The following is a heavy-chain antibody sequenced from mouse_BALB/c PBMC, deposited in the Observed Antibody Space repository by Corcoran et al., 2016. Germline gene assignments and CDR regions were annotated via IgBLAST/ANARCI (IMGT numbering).Heavy chain of an antibody. CDR2: IYWDDDK. J-gene: IGHJ2*01. CDR1: GFSLSTYGMG. V-gene: IGHV8-12*01. D-gene: IGHD2-3*01. CDR3: ARRGDGYYFDY. Sequence: QVTLRESSPGIWQPSQTLSLTCAFSGFSLSTYGMGVSWIRQPSGKGLEWLAHIYWDDDKRYNPSLKSRLTISKDTSRNPVFLKITSVDTADTATYYCARRGDGYYFDYWGQGTTLTVSS.